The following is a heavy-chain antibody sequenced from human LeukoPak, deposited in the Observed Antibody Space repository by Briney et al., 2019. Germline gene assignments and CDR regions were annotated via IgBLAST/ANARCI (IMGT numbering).Heavy chain of an antibody. CDR3: ARGVDLVAAFDGQFDY. CDR1: GGSISSYY. V-gene: IGHV4-59*13. CDR2: IFYSGST. D-gene: IGHD5-12*01. J-gene: IGHJ4*02. Sequence: PSETLSLTCTVSGGSISSYYWSWIRQTPGKGLEWIGYIFYSGSTNYNPSLKSRVTISLDTSKNQFSLKLSSVTAADTAVYYCARGVDLVAAFDGQFDYWGQGTLVTVSS.